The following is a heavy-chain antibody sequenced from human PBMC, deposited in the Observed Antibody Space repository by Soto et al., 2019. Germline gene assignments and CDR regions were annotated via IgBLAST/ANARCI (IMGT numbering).Heavy chain of an antibody. CDR1: GFTFTSSA. CDR2: IVVGSGNT. V-gene: IGHV1-58*01. CDR3: ARGGVPLRCPDY. D-gene: IGHD4-17*01. J-gene: IGHJ4*02. Sequence: ASVKVSCKASGFTFTSSAVQWVRQARGQRLEWIGWIVVGSGNTNYAQKFQERVTITRDMSTSTAYMELSSLRSEDTAVYYCARGGVPLRCPDYWGQGTLVTVSS.